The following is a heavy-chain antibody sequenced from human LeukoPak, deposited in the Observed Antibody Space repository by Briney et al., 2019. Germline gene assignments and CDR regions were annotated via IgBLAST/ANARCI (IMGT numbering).Heavy chain of an antibody. J-gene: IGHJ4*02. CDR2: ISSSGGGT. D-gene: IGHD3-10*01. CDR3: AKEAASNFGGAVDY. Sequence: GGSLRLSCAASGFTFSSYAMSWVRQAPGKGLEWVSGISSSGGGTYYADSVEGRFTISRDNSKNTLYLQINSLRPEDTTVYYCAKEAASNFGGAVDYWGQGTRVTVSS. CDR1: GFTFSSYA. V-gene: IGHV3-23*01.